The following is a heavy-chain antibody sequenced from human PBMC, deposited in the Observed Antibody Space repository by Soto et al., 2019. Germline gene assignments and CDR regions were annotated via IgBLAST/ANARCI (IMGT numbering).Heavy chain of an antibody. CDR2: IWYDGSNK. CDR3: AREKYYYDSSGNSFDY. J-gene: IGHJ4*02. Sequence: QVQLVESGGGVVQPGRSLRLSCAASGFTFSSYGMHWVRQAPGKGLEWVAVIWYDGSNKYYADSVKGRFTISRDNSKNRLYLQMNSLRAEDTAVYYCAREKYYYDSSGNSFDYWGQGTLVTVSS. V-gene: IGHV3-33*01. CDR1: GFTFSSYG. D-gene: IGHD3-22*01.